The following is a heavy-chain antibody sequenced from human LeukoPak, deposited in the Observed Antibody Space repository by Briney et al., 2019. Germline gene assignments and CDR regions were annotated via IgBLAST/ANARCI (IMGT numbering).Heavy chain of an antibody. CDR3: ARRYGGADY. CDR2: INQDGTEK. V-gene: IGHV3-7*03. J-gene: IGHJ4*02. D-gene: IGHD4-23*01. CDR1: GFTFSSYW. Sequence: PGGSLRLSCAASGFTFSSYWMSWVRQAPGEGLEWVAKINQDGTEKAYVDSVRGRFTISRDNAKNSLFLQMNSLRAEDTAVYYCARRYGGADYWGQGTLVTVSS.